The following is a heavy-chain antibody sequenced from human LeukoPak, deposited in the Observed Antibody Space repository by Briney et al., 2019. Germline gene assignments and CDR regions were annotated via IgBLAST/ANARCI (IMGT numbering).Heavy chain of an antibody. CDR2: ISSSSSYI. CDR3: ARDASDFGYGFNWFDP. J-gene: IGHJ5*02. D-gene: IGHD2-15*01. V-gene: IGHV3-21*01. CDR1: GFTFSSYS. Sequence: GGFLRLSCAASGFTFSSYSMNWVRQAPGKGLEWVSSISSSSSYIYYADSVKGRFTISRDNAKNSLYLQMNSLRAGDTAVYYCARDASDFGYGFNWFDPWGQGTLVTVSS.